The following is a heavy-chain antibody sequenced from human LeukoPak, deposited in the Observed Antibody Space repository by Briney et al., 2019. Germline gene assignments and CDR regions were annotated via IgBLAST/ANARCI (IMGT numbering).Heavy chain of an antibody. V-gene: IGHV3-23*01. D-gene: IGHD3-22*01. CDR3: AKVSMIVVVIGAFDV. CDR2: ISGSGGST. CDR1: GFTFSSYA. Sequence: GGSLRLSCAASGFTFSSYAMSWVRQAPGKGLEWVSAISGSGGSTYYADSVKGRFTISRDNSKNTLYLQMNSLRAEDTAVYYCAKVSMIVVVIGAFDVWGQGTMVTVSS. J-gene: IGHJ3*01.